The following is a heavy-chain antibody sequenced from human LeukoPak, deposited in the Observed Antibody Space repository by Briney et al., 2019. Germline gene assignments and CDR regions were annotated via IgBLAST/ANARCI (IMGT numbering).Heavy chain of an antibody. Sequence: SVKVSCKASGGTFSTYAISWVRQAPGQGLEWMGGIIPIFGTANYAQKFQGRVTITADVSTSTAYMELNNLRSEDTAVYYCATKEQEGAFDVWGRGTLVTVSS. CDR1: GGTFSTYA. J-gene: IGHJ3*01. V-gene: IGHV1-69*13. CDR3: ATKEQEGAFDV. D-gene: IGHD1-26*01. CDR2: IIPIFGTA.